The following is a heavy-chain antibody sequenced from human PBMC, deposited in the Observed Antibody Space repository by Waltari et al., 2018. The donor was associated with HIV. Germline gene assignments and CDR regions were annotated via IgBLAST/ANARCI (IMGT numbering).Heavy chain of an antibody. CDR3: ARRRGYNWTYNWFEP. J-gene: IGHJ5*02. V-gene: IGHV4-34*01. CDR2: INHSGRN. Sequence: QVQLQQWGAGLLKPSDTLSLTCAVYGGSFSGYYWSCIRQPPGKGLEWIGEINHSGRNNYNPALKSRVTISVEKSKNQFSMKMRSVTAADTAVYYCARRRGYNWTYNWFEPWGQGTLVTVSS. CDR1: GGSFSGYY. D-gene: IGHD1-20*01.